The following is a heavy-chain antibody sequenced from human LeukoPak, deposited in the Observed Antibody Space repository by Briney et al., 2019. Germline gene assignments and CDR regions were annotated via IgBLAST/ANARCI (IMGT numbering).Heavy chain of an antibody. J-gene: IGHJ4*02. CDR1: GDSISSGSYY. D-gene: IGHD6-13*01. CDR3: ARDEDGAAARNFDS. CDR2: IYTSEST. Sequence: SQTLSLTCTVSGDSISSGSYYWSWIRQPAGKGLEWIGRIYTSESTNYNPSLKSRVTISADTSKNQFSLHLNSVIPEDTAIYYCARDEDGAAARNFDSWGQGILVTVSS. V-gene: IGHV4-61*02.